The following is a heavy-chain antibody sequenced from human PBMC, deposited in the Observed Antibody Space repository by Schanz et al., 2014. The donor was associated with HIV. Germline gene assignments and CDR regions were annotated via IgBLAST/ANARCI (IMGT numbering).Heavy chain of an antibody. J-gene: IGHJ5*02. CDR1: GGSVRSESYY. CDR2: IYYSGNT. CDR3: ARGHSRRRVVRESLIHFNYFDP. Sequence: QVQLQESGPGLVKPSETLSLTCTVSGGSVRSESYYWSWIRQPPGKGLEWIGYIYYSGNTNYNPSLKSRAPMPVHPPNTQSSLPLKSVTAADTAVYFCARGHSRRRVVRESLIHFNYFDPWGHGTLVTVSS. D-gene: IGHD3-10*02. V-gene: IGHV4-61*01.